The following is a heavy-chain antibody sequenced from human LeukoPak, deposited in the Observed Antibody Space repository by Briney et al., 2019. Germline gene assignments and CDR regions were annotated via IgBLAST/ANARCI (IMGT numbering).Heavy chain of an antibody. CDR1: GFTFSSYS. CDR2: ISSSSSYI. Sequence: GGSLRLSCAASGFTFSSYSMNWVRQAPGEGREWLSYISSSSSYIYYADSVKGRFTTSRDNGKNSLYLQMNSLRAEDTAVYYCARGSGSPTYYFDYWGQGTLVTVSS. D-gene: IGHD1-26*01. CDR3: ARGSGSPTYYFDY. J-gene: IGHJ4*02. V-gene: IGHV3-21*05.